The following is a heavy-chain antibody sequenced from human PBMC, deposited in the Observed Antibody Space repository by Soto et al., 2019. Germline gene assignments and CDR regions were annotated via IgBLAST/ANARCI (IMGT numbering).Heavy chain of an antibody. CDR1: GFNFNTYA. V-gene: IGHV3-21*02. J-gene: IGHJ4*02. CDR2: ISSGSDYL. CDR3: ASDFCSGGRCYSRIFDY. Sequence: EVRLVESGGGLVKPGGSLRLSCAAFGFNFNTYAMHWVRQSPGKGLEWVAFISSGSDYLYYADSVKGRFTVSRDNAKSSLYLQMNSLTDDDTALYYCASDFCSGGRCYSRIFDYWGQGSLVTVSS. D-gene: IGHD2-15*01.